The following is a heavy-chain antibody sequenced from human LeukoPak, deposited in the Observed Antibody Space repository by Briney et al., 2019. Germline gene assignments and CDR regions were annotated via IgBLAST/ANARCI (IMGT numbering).Heavy chain of an antibody. CDR1: GFTFSTYA. CDR2: IGSDGTNK. J-gene: IGHJ4*02. D-gene: IGHD5-24*01. Sequence: GGSLRLSXAASGFTFSTYAMHWVRQAPGEGLEWVAFIGSDGTNKHYGDAVKGRFTISRDNSKNTLYLQMNSLRPEDTAVYYCAKGLRDGSNKYFDSWGQGTLVTVSS. V-gene: IGHV3-30*02. CDR3: AKGLRDGSNKYFDS.